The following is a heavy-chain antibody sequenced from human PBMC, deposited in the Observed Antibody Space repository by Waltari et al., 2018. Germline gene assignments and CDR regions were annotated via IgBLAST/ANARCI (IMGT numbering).Heavy chain of an antibody. CDR3: ALGGYCSGGSCLLGAFDI. CDR1: GGTFSSYA. Sequence: QVQLVQSGAEVKKPGSSVKVSCKASGGTFSSYAISWVRQAPGQGLEWMGGIIPTFGTANYAQKFQGRVTITADESTSTAYMERSSLRSEDTAVYYCALGGYCSGGSCLLGAFDIWGQGTMVTVSS. CDR2: IIPTFGTA. V-gene: IGHV1-69*12. D-gene: IGHD2-15*01. J-gene: IGHJ3*02.